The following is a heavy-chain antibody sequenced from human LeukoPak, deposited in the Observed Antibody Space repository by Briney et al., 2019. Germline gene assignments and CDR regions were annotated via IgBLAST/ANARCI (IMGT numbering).Heavy chain of an antibody. CDR1: GYTLIAYY. CDR2: INPDSGGT. V-gene: IGHV1-2*02. CDR3: ARGIPWEWGSTCSFHY. J-gene: IGHJ4*03. D-gene: IGHD1-1*01. Sequence: AASVTELCTACGYTLIAYYLHGVRQAPGQGLEWVGWINPDSGGTNSAQKFRGRVTMTRDTSISTAYMELSRLTSDETAVYYCARGIPWEWGSTCSFHYWG.